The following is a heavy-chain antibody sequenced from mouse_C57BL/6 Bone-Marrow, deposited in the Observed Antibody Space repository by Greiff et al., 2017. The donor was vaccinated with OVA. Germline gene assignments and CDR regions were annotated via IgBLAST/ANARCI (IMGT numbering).Heavy chain of an antibody. CDR2: ISSGGDYI. CDR3: TRVGEGRNYFDY. J-gene: IGHJ2*01. CDR1: GFTFSSYA. Sequence: EVQGVESGEGLVKPGGSLKLSCAASGFTFSSYAMSWVRQTPEKRLEWVAYISSGGDYIYYADTVKGRFTISRDNARNTLYLQMSSLKSEDTAMYYCTRVGEGRNYFDYWGQGTTLTVSS. V-gene: IGHV5-9-1*02. D-gene: IGHD3-3*01.